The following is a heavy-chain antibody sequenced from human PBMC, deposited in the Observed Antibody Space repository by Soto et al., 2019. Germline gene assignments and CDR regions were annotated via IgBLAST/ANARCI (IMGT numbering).Heavy chain of an antibody. CDR1: GYTFTSYG. J-gene: IGHJ6*02. D-gene: IGHD2-8*01. CDR3: AKNGQPPYYYYGLDV. V-gene: IGHV1-18*01. CDR2: ISGYNGDT. Sequence: VASVKVSCKASGYTFTSYGISWVRQAPGQGLEWMGWISGYNGDTNYAQKFQGRVSMTIDTSTTTAYMELRSLTSDDTAVYYCAKNGQPPYYYYGLDVWGQGTKVTVSS.